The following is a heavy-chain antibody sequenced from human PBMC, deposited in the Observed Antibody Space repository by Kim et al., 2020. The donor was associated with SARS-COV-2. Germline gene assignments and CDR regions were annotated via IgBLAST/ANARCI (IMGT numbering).Heavy chain of an antibody. CDR2: INHSGST. CDR3: ARVPSPTHGYSYGYPFYYFDY. D-gene: IGHD5-18*01. Sequence: SETLSLTCAVYGGSFSGYYWSWIRQPPGKGLEWIGEINHSGSTNYNPSLKSRVTISVDTSKNQFSLKLSSVTAADTAVYYCARVPSPTHGYSYGYPFYYFDYWGQGTLVTVSS. V-gene: IGHV4-34*01. CDR1: GGSFSGYY. J-gene: IGHJ4*02.